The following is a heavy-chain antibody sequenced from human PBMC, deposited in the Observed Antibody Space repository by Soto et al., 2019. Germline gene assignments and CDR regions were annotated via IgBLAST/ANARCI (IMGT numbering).Heavy chain of an antibody. CDR3: TTDSVLLRFLEWSIDY. V-gene: IGHV3-15*07. CDR1: GFTFSNAW. D-gene: IGHD3-3*01. Sequence: GSLRLSCAASGFTFSNAWMNWVRQAPGKGLEWDGRIKSKTDGGTTDYAAPVKGRFTISRDDSKNTLYLQMNSLKTEDTAVYYCTTDSVLLRFLEWSIDYWGQGTLVTVSS. J-gene: IGHJ4*02. CDR2: IKSKTDGGTT.